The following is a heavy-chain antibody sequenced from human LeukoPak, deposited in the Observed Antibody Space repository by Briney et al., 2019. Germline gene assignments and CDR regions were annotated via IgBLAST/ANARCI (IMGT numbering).Heavy chain of an antibody. J-gene: IGHJ5*02. Sequence: SETLSLTCTLSGGSISNYYWSWIRQPPGKGLEWIGNIFYSGSTNYNPSLKSRVTISLDTSKNQFSLKLTSVSAADTAVYYCAREGGSYYYWFDPWGQGTLVTVSS. CDR3: AREGGSYYYWFDP. D-gene: IGHD1-26*01. CDR1: GGSISNYY. CDR2: IFYSGST. V-gene: IGHV4-59*01.